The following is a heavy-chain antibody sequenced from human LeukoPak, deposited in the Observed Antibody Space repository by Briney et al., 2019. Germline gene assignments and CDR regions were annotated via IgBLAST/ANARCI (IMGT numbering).Heavy chain of an antibody. J-gene: IGHJ4*02. D-gene: IGHD5-12*01. CDR1: GFTFSRLA. V-gene: IGHV3-21*01. CDR2: ISPSGGHI. CDR3: TTQAGVERGAAVATTIDY. Sequence: GGPLRLSCAGSGFTFSRLAMNWVRQASREGLEWVSSISPSGGHIYYADSVRGRFTVSRDNAKNSLYLQMDSLRDGDTAVYYCTTQAGVERGAAVATTIDYWGQGTLVTVSS.